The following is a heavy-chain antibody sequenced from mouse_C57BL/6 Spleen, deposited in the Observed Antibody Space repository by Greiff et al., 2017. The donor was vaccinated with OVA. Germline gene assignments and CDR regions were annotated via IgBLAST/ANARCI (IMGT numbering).Heavy chain of an antibody. CDR1: GYTFTSYW. D-gene: IGHD2-3*01. V-gene: IGHV1-50*01. CDR3: ARGYDGYC. Sequence: VQLQQPGAELVKPGASVKLSCKASGYTFTSYWMQWVKQRPGQGLEWIGEIDPSDSYTNYNQKFKGKATLTVDTSSSTAYMQLSSLTSEDSAVYYCARGYDGYCWGQGTLVTVSA. CDR2: IDPSDSYT. J-gene: IGHJ3*01.